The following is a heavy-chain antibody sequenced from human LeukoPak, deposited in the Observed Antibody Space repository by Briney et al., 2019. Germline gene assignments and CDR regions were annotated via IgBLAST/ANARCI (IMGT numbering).Heavy chain of an antibody. CDR1: GGSISSGGYS. Sequence: SQTLSLTCDVSGGSISSGGYSWSWIRQPPGKGLEWIGYIYHSGSTYYNPSLKSRVTISVDRSKNQFSLKLSSVTAADTAVYYCARVSGGSSIDYWGQGTLVTVSS. D-gene: IGHD6-13*01. J-gene: IGHJ4*02. CDR3: ARVSGGSSIDY. CDR2: IYHSGST. V-gene: IGHV4-30-2*01.